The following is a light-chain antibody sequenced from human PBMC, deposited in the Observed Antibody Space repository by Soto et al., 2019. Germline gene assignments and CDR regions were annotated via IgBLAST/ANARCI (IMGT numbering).Light chain of an antibody. CDR1: QNVVSN. CDR2: ASS. Sequence: IVMTQSPGNLSVSPGERVTLFCRASQNVVSNIAWYQLKPAQPPRLLIYASSTRATGIPAIFSGSGSETQFSLIISRLQSEYAAVYYCQQYYHWGLSFGGGTKVEI. V-gene: IGKV3D-15*01. CDR3: QQYYHWGLS. J-gene: IGKJ4*01.